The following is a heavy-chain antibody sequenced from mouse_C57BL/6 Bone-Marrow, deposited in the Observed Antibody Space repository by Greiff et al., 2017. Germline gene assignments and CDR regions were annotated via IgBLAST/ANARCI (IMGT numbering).Heavy chain of an antibody. CDR2: INSDGGST. J-gene: IGHJ4*01. CDR3: AKHGYGNYAMDY. D-gene: IGHD2-2*01. CDR1: EYEFPSHD. Sequence: EVQRVESGGGLVQPGESLKLSCESNEYEFPSHDMSWVRKTPEKRLELVAAINSDGGSTYYPNTMERRFIISRDNTKEPLYLQMSSLRSEDTALYYCAKHGYGNYAMDYWGQGTSVTVSS. V-gene: IGHV5-2*01.